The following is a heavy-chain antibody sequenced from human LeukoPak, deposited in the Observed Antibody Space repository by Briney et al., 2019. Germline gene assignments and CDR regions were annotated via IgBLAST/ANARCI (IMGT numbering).Heavy chain of an antibody. D-gene: IGHD2-8*01. Sequence: SETLSLTCTVSGGSISSYYWSRIRQPPGKGLEWIGYIYYSGSTNYNPSLKSRVTISVDTSKNQFSLKLSSVTAADTAVYYCARVARVYEIDPWGQGTLVTVSS. V-gene: IGHV4-59*01. CDR3: ARVARVYEIDP. J-gene: IGHJ5*02. CDR1: GGSISSYY. CDR2: IYYSGST.